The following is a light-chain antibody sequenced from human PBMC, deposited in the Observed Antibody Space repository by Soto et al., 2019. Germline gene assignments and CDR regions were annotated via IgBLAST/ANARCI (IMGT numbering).Light chain of an antibody. CDR1: ESVIRW. CDR2: QAS. V-gene: IGKV1-5*03. Sequence: DIQLTQSPSTLSASVGDRVTLTCPASESVIRWLAWYQQKPGRTPKLLIYQASTLETGVPSRFSGSGSGTEFTLTISSLQPDDFATYYCQQYNAYSQAFGQGTKVDI. CDR3: QQYNAYSQA. J-gene: IGKJ1*01.